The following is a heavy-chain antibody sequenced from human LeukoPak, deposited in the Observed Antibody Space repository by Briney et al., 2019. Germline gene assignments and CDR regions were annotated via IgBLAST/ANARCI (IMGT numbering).Heavy chain of an antibody. Sequence: QPGGSLRLSCAASGFTFSSYGMHWVRQAPGKGLEWVAVIWYDGSNKYYGDSVKGRFTISRDNSKNTLYLQMNSLRAEDTAVYYCARGVPHWSSSWYRPIDYWGQATLVTVPS. J-gene: IGHJ4*02. CDR2: IWYDGSNK. V-gene: IGHV3-33*01. CDR1: GFTFSSYG. D-gene: IGHD6-13*01. CDR3: ARGVPHWSSSWYRPIDY.